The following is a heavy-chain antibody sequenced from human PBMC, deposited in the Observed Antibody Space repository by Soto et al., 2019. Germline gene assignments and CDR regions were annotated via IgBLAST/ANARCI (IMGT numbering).Heavy chain of an antibody. CDR3: ARDKSPKYYDFWSGYPARSNWFDP. CDR2: IWYDGSNK. J-gene: IGHJ5*02. CDR1: GFTFSSYG. V-gene: IGHV3-33*01. D-gene: IGHD3-3*01. Sequence: PGGSLRLSCAASGFTFSSYGMHWVRQAPGKGLEWVAVIWYDGSNKYYADSVKGRFTISRDNSKNTLYVQMNSLRAEDTAVYYCARDKSPKYYDFWSGYPARSNWFDPWGQGTLVTVSS.